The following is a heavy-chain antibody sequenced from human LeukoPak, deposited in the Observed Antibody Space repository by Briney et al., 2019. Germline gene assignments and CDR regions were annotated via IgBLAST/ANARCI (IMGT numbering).Heavy chain of an antibody. D-gene: IGHD6-19*01. Sequence: PGGALRLSCAVSGFTFSDYYMSWIRQAPGKGLEGMSYISSSGSTKYYADSVKGRFTISRDNAKNSLYLQMNSLRAEDTAVYYCARDRKSAWYPLVDYWGQGTLVTVSS. V-gene: IGHV3-11*01. J-gene: IGHJ4*02. CDR1: GFTFSDYY. CDR2: ISSSGSTK. CDR3: ARDRKSAWYPLVDY.